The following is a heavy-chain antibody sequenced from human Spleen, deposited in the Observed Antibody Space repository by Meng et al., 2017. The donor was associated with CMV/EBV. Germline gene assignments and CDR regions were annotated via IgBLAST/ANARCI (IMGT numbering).Heavy chain of an antibody. CDR3: AREHAWYRDNQLLNWYHYGMDI. CDR2: IKQDGSEK. V-gene: IGHV3-7*01. CDR1: GFNFSSFW. Sequence: GESLKISFEASGFNFSSFWMTWVRQAPGKGLEWVANIKQDGSEKYYGDSVKGRVTISRDNAKSSLELQMNSLRVEDTAVYYCAREHAWYRDNQLLNWYHYGMDIWGQGTTVTVSS. J-gene: IGHJ6*02. D-gene: IGHD2-2*01.